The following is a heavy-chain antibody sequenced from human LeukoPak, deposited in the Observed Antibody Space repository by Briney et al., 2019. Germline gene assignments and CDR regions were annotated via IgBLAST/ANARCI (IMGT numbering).Heavy chain of an antibody. V-gene: IGHV1-69*01. Sequence: SVKVSCKASGGTFSSYAISWVRQAPGQGLERMGGIIPIFGTANYAQKFQGRVTITADESTSTAYMELSSLRSEDTAVYYCARGSDIVVVPAAMDYNWFDPWGQGTLVTVSS. CDR2: IIPIFGTA. CDR1: GGTFSSYA. CDR3: ARGSDIVVVPAAMDYNWFDP. D-gene: IGHD2-2*01. J-gene: IGHJ5*02.